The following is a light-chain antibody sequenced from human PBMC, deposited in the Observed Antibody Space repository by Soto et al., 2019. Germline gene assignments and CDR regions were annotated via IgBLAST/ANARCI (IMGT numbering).Light chain of an antibody. CDR3: LQDYSSPPT. V-gene: IGKV1-6*01. CDR2: AAS. Sequence: AIPMTQSPSSLSASIGDRVTITCRASQGIRSDLGWYQQKPGKAPKLLIYAASSLQSGVPSRFSGSGSGTDFTLTISRLQPEDFATYYCLQDYSSPPTFGQGSKVEIK. J-gene: IGKJ1*01. CDR1: QGIRSD.